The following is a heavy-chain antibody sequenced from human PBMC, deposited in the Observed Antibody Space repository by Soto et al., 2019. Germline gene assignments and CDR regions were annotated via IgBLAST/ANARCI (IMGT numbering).Heavy chain of an antibody. CDR2: ISSSSSTI. J-gene: IGHJ3*02. CDR1: GFTFSSYS. D-gene: IGHD6-19*01. V-gene: IGHV3-48*01. CDR3: ARDMLTYSSGHDAFDI. Sequence: GGSLRLSCAASGFTFSSYSMNWVRQAPGKGLEWVSYISSSSSTIYYADSVKGRFTISRDNAKNSLYLQMNSLRAEDTAVYYCARDMLTYSSGHDAFDIWGQGTMVTVSS.